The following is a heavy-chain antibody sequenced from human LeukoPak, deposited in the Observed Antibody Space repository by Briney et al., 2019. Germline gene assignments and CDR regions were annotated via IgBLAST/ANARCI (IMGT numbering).Heavy chain of an antibody. Sequence: GGSLRLSCAASGFAVSSNYMSWVRQAPGKGREGVSVIYSGGSTYYADSVKGRFTISRESSKNTLYVQMNSLRADDTAVYYCARRINSGDAFDIWGQGTMVTVSS. D-gene: IGHD2-15*01. CDR2: IYSGGST. CDR3: ARRINSGDAFDI. V-gene: IGHV3-53*01. J-gene: IGHJ3*02. CDR1: GFAVSSNY.